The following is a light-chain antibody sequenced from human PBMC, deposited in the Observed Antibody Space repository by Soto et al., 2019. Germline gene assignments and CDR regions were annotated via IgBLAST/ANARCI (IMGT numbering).Light chain of an antibody. Sequence: EIVLTQSPPTLSLSPGESATLSCRASQSVSSYFGCYQQKPGQAPSLVIYDASNRATGIPPRFSGSGSGTDFTLTISSLEPEDFAVYYCQQRINWPPMFTFGQGTKLEIK. V-gene: IGKV3-11*01. CDR2: DAS. CDR3: QQRINWPPMFT. CDR1: QSVSSY. J-gene: IGKJ2*01.